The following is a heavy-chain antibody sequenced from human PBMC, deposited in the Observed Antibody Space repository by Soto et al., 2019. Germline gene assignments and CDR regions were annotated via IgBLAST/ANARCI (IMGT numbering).Heavy chain of an antibody. CDR1: GFTFSDYA. Sequence: PGGSLRLSCTASGFTFSDYAMSWVRQPPGKGLEWVSVISAGGSTYYADSVKGRFTVSRANSKNTLYLQMNSLRAEDTAVYYCANVPIWCSSTSRYTEGFGYWGQGTLVTVSS. D-gene: IGHD2-2*02. CDR2: ISAGGST. CDR3: ANVPIWCSSTSRYTEGFGY. J-gene: IGHJ4*02. V-gene: IGHV3-23*01.